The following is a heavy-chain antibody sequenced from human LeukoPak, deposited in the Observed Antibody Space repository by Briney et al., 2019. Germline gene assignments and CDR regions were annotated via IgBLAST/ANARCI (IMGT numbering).Heavy chain of an antibody. V-gene: IGHV3-23*01. CDR1: GFTLSSYA. Sequence: AGGSLRLSCAASGFTLSSYAMSWVRQAPGKGLEWVSAISGSGGSTYYAGSVKGRFTISRDNSKNTLYLQMNSLRAEDTAVYYCANWPDAFDIWGQGTMVTVSS. CDR3: ANWPDAFDI. CDR2: ISGSGGST. J-gene: IGHJ3*02.